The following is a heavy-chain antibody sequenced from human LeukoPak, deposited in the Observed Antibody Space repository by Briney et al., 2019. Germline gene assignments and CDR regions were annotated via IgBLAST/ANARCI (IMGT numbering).Heavy chain of an antibody. CDR1: GSTFSSYS. CDR2: ISSSSSYI. Sequence: PGGSLRLSCAASGSTFSSYSMNWVRQAPGKGLEWVSSISSSSSYIYYADSVKGRFTISRDNAKNSLYLQMNSLRAEDTAVYYCARVGSSSGSIDYWGQGTLVTVSS. D-gene: IGHD6-19*01. J-gene: IGHJ4*02. V-gene: IGHV3-21*01. CDR3: ARVGSSSGSIDY.